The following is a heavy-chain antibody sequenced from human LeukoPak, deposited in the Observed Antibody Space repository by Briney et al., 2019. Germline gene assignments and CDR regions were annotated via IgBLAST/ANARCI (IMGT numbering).Heavy chain of an antibody. V-gene: IGHV1-18*01. CDR1: GYTFTNYG. CDR3: ARGINWNYAFDI. J-gene: IGHJ3*02. CDR2: ISAYNGNT. Sequence: ASVKGSCKASGYTFTNYGITWVRQAPGQGLEWMGWISAYNGNTNYAQKLQGRVTMTTDTSTSTAYMELRSLRSDDTAVYYCARGINWNYAFDIWGQGTMVTVSS. D-gene: IGHD1-7*01.